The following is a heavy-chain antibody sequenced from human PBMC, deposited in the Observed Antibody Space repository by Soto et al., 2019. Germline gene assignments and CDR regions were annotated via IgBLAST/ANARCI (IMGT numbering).Heavy chain of an antibody. CDR1: GFTFSSHA. J-gene: IGHJ6*02. CDR3: AKARVVRDYYYGMDV. CDR2: ISGSGGST. Sequence: PGGSLRLSCAASGFTFSSHAMSWVRQAPGKGLEWVPAISGSGGSTYYADSVKGRFTISRDNSKNTLYLQMNSLRAEDTAVYYCAKARVVRDYYYGMDVWGQGTTVTVSS. D-gene: IGHD2-15*01. V-gene: IGHV3-23*01.